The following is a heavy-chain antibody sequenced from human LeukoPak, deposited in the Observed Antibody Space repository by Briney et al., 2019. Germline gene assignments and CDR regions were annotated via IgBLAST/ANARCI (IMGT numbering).Heavy chain of an antibody. CDR1: GFTFSDYY. V-gene: IGHV3-11*01. Sequence: PGGSLRLSCAASGFTFSDYYMSWIRQAPGKGLEWVSYISSSGSTIYYADSVKGRFTISRDNAKNSLYLQMNSLRAEDTAVYYCARDQNRSSWYSYYFGMDVWGQGTTVTVSS. CDR3: ARDQNRSSWYSYYFGMDV. J-gene: IGHJ6*02. D-gene: IGHD6-13*01. CDR2: ISSSGSTI.